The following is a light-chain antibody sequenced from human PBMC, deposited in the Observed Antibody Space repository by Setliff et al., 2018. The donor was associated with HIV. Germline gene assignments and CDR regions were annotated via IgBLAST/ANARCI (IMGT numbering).Light chain of an antibody. CDR3: SSYTTSSTYV. CDR1: ISDIGSYNF. Sequence: QSALAQPASVSGSPGQSITIPCTGRISDIGSYNFVSWYQQHPGKAPNLIISDVTTRPSGVSDRFSGSKSGHTASLTISGLQAEDEADYYCSSYTTSSTYVFGSGTKVTVL. J-gene: IGLJ1*01. CDR2: DVT. V-gene: IGLV2-14*03.